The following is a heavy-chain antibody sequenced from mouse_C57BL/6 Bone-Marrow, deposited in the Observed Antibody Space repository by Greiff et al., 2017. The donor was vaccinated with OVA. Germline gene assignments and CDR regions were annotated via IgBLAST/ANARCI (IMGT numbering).Heavy chain of an antibody. Sequence: QVQLQQSGPELVKPGASVKISCKASGYAFSSSWMNWVKQRPGKGLELIGRIYPGDGDTNYNGKFKGKATLTADKSSSTAYMQLSSLTSEDSAVYFCARKLDYDPHWYFDVWGTGTTVTVSS. CDR2: IYPGDGDT. J-gene: IGHJ1*03. D-gene: IGHD2-4*01. CDR1: GYAFSSSW. V-gene: IGHV1-82*01. CDR3: ARKLDYDPHWYFDV.